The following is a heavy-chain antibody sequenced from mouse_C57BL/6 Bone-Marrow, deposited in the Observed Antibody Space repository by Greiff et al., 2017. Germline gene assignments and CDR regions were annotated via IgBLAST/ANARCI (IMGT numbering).Heavy chain of an antibody. CDR1: GFSFNTYA. CDR2: IRSKSNNYAT. CDR3: VRQRDPGYYFDY. D-gene: IGHD3-3*01. V-gene: IGHV10-1*01. J-gene: IGHJ2*01. Sequence: DVHLVESGGGLVQPKGSLKLSCAASGFSFNTYAMNWVRQAPGKGLEWVARIRSKSNNYATYYADSVKDRFTISRDDSESMLYLQMNNLKTEDTAMYYCVRQRDPGYYFDYWGQGTTLTVSS.